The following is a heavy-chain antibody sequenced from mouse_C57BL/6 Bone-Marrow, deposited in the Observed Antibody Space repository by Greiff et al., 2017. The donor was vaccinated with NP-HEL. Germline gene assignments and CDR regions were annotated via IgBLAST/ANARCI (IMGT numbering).Heavy chain of an antibody. J-gene: IGHJ4*01. CDR1: GYTFTSYW. CDR3: TGFYYGNYVYAMDY. V-gene: IGHV1-5*01. CDR2: IYPGNSDT. D-gene: IGHD2-1*01. Sequence: VQLQQSGTVLARPGASVKMSCKTSGYTFTSYWMHWVKQRPGQGLEWIGAIYPGNSDTSYNQKFKGKAKLTAVTSASTAYMELSSLTNEDSAVYYCTGFYYGNYVYAMDYWGQGTSVTVSS.